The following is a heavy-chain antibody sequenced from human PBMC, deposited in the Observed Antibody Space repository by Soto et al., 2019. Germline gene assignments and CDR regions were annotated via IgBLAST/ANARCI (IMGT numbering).Heavy chain of an antibody. Sequence: PGGSLRLSCAASGFTFSSNWMNWVRQAPGKGLEWVANIKQDGSEKYYVDSVKGRFTISRDNAKSSLYLKMNSLRAGDTAVYYFARDRGYCSGGTCYSVLDYWGQGTVVTVSS. D-gene: IGHD2-15*01. J-gene: IGHJ4*02. CDR2: IKQDGSEK. CDR1: GFTFSSNW. CDR3: ARDRGYCSGGTCYSVLDY. V-gene: IGHV3-7*01.